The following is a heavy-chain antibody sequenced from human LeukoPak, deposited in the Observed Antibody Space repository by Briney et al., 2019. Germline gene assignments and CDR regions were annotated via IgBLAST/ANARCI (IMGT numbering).Heavy chain of an antibody. V-gene: IGHV3-21*01. CDR2: ISSSSSYI. CDR3: AREQQLYYYYYMDV. J-gene: IGHJ6*03. D-gene: IGHD6-13*01. CDR1: GFTFSSYS. Sequence: GGSLRLSCAASGFTFSSYSMNWVRQAPGKGLEWVSSISSSSSYIYYADSVKGRFTISRDNAKNSLYLQMNSLRAEDTAVYYCAREQQLYYYYYMDVWGKGTTVTVSS.